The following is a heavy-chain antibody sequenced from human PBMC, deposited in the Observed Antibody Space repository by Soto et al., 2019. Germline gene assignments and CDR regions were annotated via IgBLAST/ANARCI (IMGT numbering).Heavy chain of an antibody. V-gene: IGHV3-30-3*01. D-gene: IGHD5-18*01. CDR3: ARVDTAMVWFWFDP. CDR1: GFTCSSYA. J-gene: IGHJ5*02. Sequence: QVPLVESGGGGVQPGRSLRLSCAASGFTCSSYAMHWVRQAPGKGLEWVAVISYDGSNKYYADSVKGRFTISRDNSKNTLYLQMNSLRAEDTAVYYCARVDTAMVWFWFDPWGQGTLVTVSS. CDR2: ISYDGSNK.